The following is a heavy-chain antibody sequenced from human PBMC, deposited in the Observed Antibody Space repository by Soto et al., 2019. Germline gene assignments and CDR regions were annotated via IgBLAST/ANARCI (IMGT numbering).Heavy chain of an antibody. D-gene: IGHD6-13*01. CDR2: IYNSVST. CDR3: ARNRSHIAAPGPAVFDY. V-gene: IGHV4-39*01. CDR1: GDSMSSFIYY. J-gene: IGHJ4*02. Sequence: QLQLQESGPGLVKPSETLSLTCSVCGDSMSSFIYYWGWLRQPPGKGLEWIGSIYNSVSTSYNPSLKSRVSMSVDTSKSQFSLKLSSVTVADTAVYYRARNRSHIAAPGPAVFDYWAQGILVTVSS.